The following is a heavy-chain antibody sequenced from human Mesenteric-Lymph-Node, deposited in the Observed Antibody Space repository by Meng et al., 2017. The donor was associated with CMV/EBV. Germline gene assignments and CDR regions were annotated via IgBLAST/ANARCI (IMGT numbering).Heavy chain of an antibody. CDR1: GFTFSSYK. D-gene: IGHD2-21*01. CDR3: ARDTLSYCGGDCYSDFQH. V-gene: IGHV3-21*06. CDR2: ISTSSSYI. J-gene: IGHJ1*01. Sequence: GESLKISCAASGFTFSSYKMNWVRQAPGKGLEWVSSISTSSSYIYYADSVKGRFTISRDNAKNSLYLQMNSLRAEDTAVYYCARDTLSYCGGDCYSDFQHWGQGTLVTVSS.